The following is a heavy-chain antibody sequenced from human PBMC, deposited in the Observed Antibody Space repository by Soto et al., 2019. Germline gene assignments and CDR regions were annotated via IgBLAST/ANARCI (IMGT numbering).Heavy chain of an antibody. CDR3: ARRISWYYFDS. Sequence: GESLKISCKASGYSFNRYWIGWVRQMPGQDLEWMGVIFPDDSDIRHSPAFRGQVTISADKSINTVYLQYTGLKASDTATYYCARRISWYYFDSWGQGTPVTVSS. CDR1: GYSFNRYW. V-gene: IGHV5-51*01. D-gene: IGHD1-1*01. CDR2: IFPDDSDI. J-gene: IGHJ4*02.